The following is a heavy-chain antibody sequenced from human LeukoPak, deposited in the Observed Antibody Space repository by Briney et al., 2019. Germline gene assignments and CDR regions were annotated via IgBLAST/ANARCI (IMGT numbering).Heavy chain of an antibody. CDR1: GYTFTSYG. J-gene: IGHJ4*02. Sequence: ASVKVSCKASGYTFTSYGISWVRQAPGQGLEWMGWISAYNGNTNYAQKLQGRVTVTTDTSTSTAYMELRSLRSDDTAVYYCARLRYFDWLSDYWGQGTLVTVSS. CDR2: ISAYNGNT. D-gene: IGHD3-9*01. V-gene: IGHV1-18*01. CDR3: ARLRYFDWLSDY.